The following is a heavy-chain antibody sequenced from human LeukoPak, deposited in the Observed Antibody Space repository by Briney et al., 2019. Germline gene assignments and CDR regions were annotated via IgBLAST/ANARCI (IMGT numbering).Heavy chain of an antibody. D-gene: IGHD2-2*01. V-gene: IGHV3-11*01. J-gene: IGHJ4*02. CDR1: GFTFSDYY. Sequence: GGSLRLSCAASGFTFSDYYMSWIRQAPGKGLEWVSYISSSGSTIYYADSVKGRFTISRDNAKNSLYLQMNSLRAEDTAVYYCARVNCSSTSCYSFFVYWGQGTLVTVSS. CDR2: ISSSGSTI. CDR3: ARVNCSSTSCYSFFVY.